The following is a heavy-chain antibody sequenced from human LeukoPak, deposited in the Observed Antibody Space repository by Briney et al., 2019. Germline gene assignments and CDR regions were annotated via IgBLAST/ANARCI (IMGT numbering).Heavy chain of an antibody. D-gene: IGHD3-16*01. CDR2: IYYSGTT. Sequence: SETLSLTCAVYGGSFSGYYWSSIRQPPGKGPEWIWRIYYSGTTYYNPSLKSRVNISVDTSNNQFSLQLNSVSAADTVVYYCARDDGVGGILGYMDGWGKGTKVTV. CDR1: GGSFSGYY. CDR3: ARDDGVGGILGYMDG. V-gene: IGHV4-34*01. J-gene: IGHJ6*03.